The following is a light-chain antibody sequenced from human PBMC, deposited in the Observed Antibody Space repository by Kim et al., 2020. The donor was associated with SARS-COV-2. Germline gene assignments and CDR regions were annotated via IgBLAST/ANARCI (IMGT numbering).Light chain of an antibody. CDR1: SDSIASNY. Sequence: NFMLTQPHSVSASPGKTVTISCTRSSDSIASNYVQWYQQRPGSSPTTVIYEDNQRPSGVPDRFSGSIDISSNSASLTISGLKTEDEADYYCQSYDSNTEVFGGGTKLTVL. V-gene: IGLV6-57*01. J-gene: IGLJ3*02. CDR3: QSYDSNTEV. CDR2: EDN.